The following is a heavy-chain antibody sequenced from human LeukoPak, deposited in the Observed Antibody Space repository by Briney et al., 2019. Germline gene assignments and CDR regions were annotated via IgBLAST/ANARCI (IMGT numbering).Heavy chain of an antibody. D-gene: IGHD3-10*01. J-gene: IGHJ6*02. CDR2: INPNSGGT. CDR3: ASGYYYGSGTSGHYYYGMDV. V-gene: IGHV1-2*02. CDR1: GYTFTRYY. Sequence: ASVKVSCKASGYTFTRYYMHWVRQAPGQGLEWMGWINPNSGGTNYAQKFQGRVTMTRDTSISTAYMELSRLRSDDTAVYYCASGYYYGSGTSGHYYYGMDVWGQGTTVTVSS.